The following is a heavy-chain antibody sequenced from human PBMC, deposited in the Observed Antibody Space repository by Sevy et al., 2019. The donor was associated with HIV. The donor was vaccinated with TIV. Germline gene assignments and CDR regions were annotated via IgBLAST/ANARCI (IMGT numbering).Heavy chain of an antibody. CDR1: GFTFSSYS. Sequence: GGYLRLSCAASGFTFSSYSMNWVRQAPGKGLEWISSISSSSSYIYYADSVKGRFTISRDNAKNSLYLQMNSLRAEDTAVRSCARGFSSGYSPLDFDYWGQGTLVTVSS. D-gene: IGHD3-22*01. V-gene: IGHV3-21*01. CDR3: ARGFSSGYSPLDFDY. CDR2: ISSSSSYI. J-gene: IGHJ4*02.